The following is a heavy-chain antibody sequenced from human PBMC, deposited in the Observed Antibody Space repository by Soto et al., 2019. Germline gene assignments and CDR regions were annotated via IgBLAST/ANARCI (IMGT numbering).Heavy chain of an antibody. V-gene: IGHV4-59*01. J-gene: IGHJ6*02. CDR1: GGSISSYY. Sequence: SETLSLTCTVSGGSISSYYWSWIRQPPGKGLEWIGYIYYSGSTNYNPSLKSRVTISVDTSKNQFSLKLSSVTAADTAVYYCARELSVGWLQFLGMDVWGQGTTVTVSS. CDR2: IYYSGST. CDR3: ARELSVGWLQFLGMDV. D-gene: IGHD5-12*01.